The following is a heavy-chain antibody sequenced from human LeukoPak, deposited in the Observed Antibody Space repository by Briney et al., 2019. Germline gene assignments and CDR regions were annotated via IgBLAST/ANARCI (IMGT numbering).Heavy chain of an antibody. CDR1: GFTFSSCG. V-gene: IGHV3-33*01. CDR3: ARAWRLDLDY. D-gene: IGHD3-22*01. CDR2: IWYDGSNK. Sequence: GGSLRLSCTASGFTFSSCGMHWVRQAPGKGLEWVAAIWYDGSNKDYADSVKDRFTISRDNSKSTLYLRMNSLRSEDTAVYYCARAWRLDLDYWGQGTLVTVSS. J-gene: IGHJ4*02.